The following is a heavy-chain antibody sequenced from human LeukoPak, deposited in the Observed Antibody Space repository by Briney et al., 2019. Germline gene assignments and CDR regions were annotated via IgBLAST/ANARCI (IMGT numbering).Heavy chain of an antibody. Sequence: PSETLSLTCTVSGYSISSGYYWGWIRQPPGKGLEWIGSIHHSGSTYYNPSLKSRVTISVDTSKNQFSLKLSSVTAADTAVYYCARDTGIAVAGTVENWGQGTLVTVSS. J-gene: IGHJ4*02. CDR1: GYSISSGYY. D-gene: IGHD6-19*01. V-gene: IGHV4-38-2*02. CDR3: ARDTGIAVAGTVEN. CDR2: IHHSGST.